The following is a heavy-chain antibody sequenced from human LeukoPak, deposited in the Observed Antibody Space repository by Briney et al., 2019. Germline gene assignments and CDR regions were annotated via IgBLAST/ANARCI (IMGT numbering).Heavy chain of an antibody. CDR3: ARRLRGYSNGFEY. CDR2: IYYSGST. J-gene: IGHJ4*02. V-gene: IGHV4-39*01. D-gene: IGHD5-18*01. Sequence: SETLSLTCTVSGGSISNSGYYWGWIRQPPGKGLEWIGSIYYSGSTYYNPSLKSRVTISVDTSKNQFSLRLSSVTAADTAVYYCARRLRGYSNGFEYWGQGTLVTVSS. CDR1: GGSISNSGYY.